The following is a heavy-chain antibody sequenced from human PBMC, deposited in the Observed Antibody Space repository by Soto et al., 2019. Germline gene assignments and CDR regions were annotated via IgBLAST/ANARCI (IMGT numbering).Heavy chain of an antibody. Sequence: PSETLSLTCTVSGDSISSGDNSWSWIRQPPGQGLEWIGYIFRGGSSFSNPSLRSRVTLSVDTSKNQFSLSLSTVTAADTALYYCARGLGYCSTTTCSEDWFDPWGPGTLVTVSS. CDR1: GDSISSGDNS. CDR3: ARGLGYCSTTTCSEDWFDP. J-gene: IGHJ5*02. CDR2: IFRGGSS. D-gene: IGHD2-2*01. V-gene: IGHV4-30-2*01.